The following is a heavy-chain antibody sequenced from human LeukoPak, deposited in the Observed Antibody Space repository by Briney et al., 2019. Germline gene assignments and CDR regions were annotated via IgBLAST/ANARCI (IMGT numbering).Heavy chain of an antibody. Sequence: SETLSLTCTVSGGSISSGSYYWSWIRQPPGKGLEWIGYIYYSGSTNYNPSLKSRVTISVDTSKNQFSLKLSSVTAADTAVYYCARANLDTAMVIYYYYYIDVWGKGTTVTVSS. D-gene: IGHD5-18*01. CDR3: ARANLDTAMVIYYYYYIDV. V-gene: IGHV4-61*01. CDR1: GGSISSGSYY. J-gene: IGHJ6*03. CDR2: IYYSGST.